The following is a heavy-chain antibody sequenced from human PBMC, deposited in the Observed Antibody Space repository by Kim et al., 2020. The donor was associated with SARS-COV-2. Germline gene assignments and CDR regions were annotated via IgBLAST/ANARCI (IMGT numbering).Heavy chain of an antibody. V-gene: IGHV3-23*01. CDR2: GDT. CDR3: ARGTSGPDY. Sequence: GDTYYADSVKRRFTMSRDNSKNTLYLQMNSLRVADTAVFYCARGTSGPDYWGQGTLVTVSS. D-gene: IGHD6-19*01. J-gene: IGHJ4*02.